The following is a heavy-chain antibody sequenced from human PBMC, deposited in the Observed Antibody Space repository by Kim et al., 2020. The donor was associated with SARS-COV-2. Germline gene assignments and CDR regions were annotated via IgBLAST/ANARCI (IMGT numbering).Heavy chain of an antibody. CDR1: GGSISSYY. Sequence: SETLSLTCTVSGGSISSYYWSWIRQPPGKGLEWIGYIYYSGSTNYNPSLKSRVTISVDTSKNQFSLKLSSVTAADTAVYYCARRVRDYYDTQGWFDPWGQGTLVTVSS. V-gene: IGHV4-59*08. CDR3: ARRVRDYYDTQGWFDP. CDR2: IYYSGST. J-gene: IGHJ5*02. D-gene: IGHD3-22*01.